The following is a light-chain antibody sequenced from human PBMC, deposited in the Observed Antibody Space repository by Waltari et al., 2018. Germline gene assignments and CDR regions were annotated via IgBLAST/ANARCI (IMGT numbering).Light chain of an antibody. CDR3: SSYAGGYTGI. CDR1: SSSVGGYNY. V-gene: IGLV2-11*01. Sequence: QSALTQPRSVSGSPGQAVTISCTGTSSSVGGYNYVSWYQQHPGKAPKLLIFDVSKRPSGVPDRCSGSRSGNTASLTISGLQAEDEADYYCSSYAGGYTGIFGGGTKVTVL. J-gene: IGLJ2*01. CDR2: DVS.